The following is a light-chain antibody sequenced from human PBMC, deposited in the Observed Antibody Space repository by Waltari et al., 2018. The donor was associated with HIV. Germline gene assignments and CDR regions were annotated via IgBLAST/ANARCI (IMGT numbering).Light chain of an antibody. V-gene: IGLV3-25*03. J-gene: IGLJ1*01. Sequence: SYELTQPPSLSVSPGQTARITCSGDAFPKQYAYWYQQKPGQAPVLVIYKDSERPSGIPERFSGSSSGTTVTLTISGVQAEDEADYYCQSADSSGTYVFGTGTKVTVL. CDR3: QSADSSGTYV. CDR1: AFPKQY. CDR2: KDS.